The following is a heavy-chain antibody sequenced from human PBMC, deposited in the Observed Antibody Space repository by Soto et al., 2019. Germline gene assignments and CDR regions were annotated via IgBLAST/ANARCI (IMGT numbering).Heavy chain of an antibody. CDR2: INHSGST. CDR3: ARVPVTHIDY. V-gene: IGHV4-34*01. CDR1: GGSFSGYY. D-gene: IGHD4-17*01. Sequence: QVQLQQWGAGLLKPSETLSLTCAVYGGSFSGYYWSWIRQPPGKGLEWIGEINHSGSTNYNPSLKSRVTISVDTSKNQFSLKLSSVTAADTAVYSCARVPVTHIDYWGQGTLVTVSS. J-gene: IGHJ4*02.